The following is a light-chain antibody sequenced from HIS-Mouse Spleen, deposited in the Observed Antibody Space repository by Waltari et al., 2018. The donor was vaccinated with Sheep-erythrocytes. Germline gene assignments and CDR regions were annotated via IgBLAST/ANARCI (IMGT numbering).Light chain of an antibody. CDR2: DAS. CDR1: QSVSSY. Sequence: EIVLTQFPATLSLSPGERATLSCRASQSVSSYLAWYQQKPGQAPRLLIYDASNRATGIPARFSGSGSGTDFTLTISSLEPEDFAVYYCQQFNSYPLTFGGGTKVEIK. V-gene: IGKV3-11*01. CDR3: QQFNSYPLT. J-gene: IGKJ4*01.